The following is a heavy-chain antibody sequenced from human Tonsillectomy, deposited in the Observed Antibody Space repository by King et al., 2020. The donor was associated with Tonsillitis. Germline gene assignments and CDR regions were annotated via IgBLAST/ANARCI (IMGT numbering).Heavy chain of an antibody. J-gene: IGHJ6*02. V-gene: IGHV3-30-3*01. CDR3: ASARYGSATSCHAPFYYFGMGV. CDR1: GFSFSSYA. D-gene: IGHD2-2*01. CDR2: ISYDGSDT. Sequence: VQLVEYGGGVVQPGRSLRLSCAASGFSFSSYAMHWVRQAPGEGLEWVAVISYDGSDTYYADSVKGRFTLSRDNSKKPLYLQMNSLRAEDTAVYYCASARYGSATSCHAPFYYFGMGVWGQGTTVTVSS.